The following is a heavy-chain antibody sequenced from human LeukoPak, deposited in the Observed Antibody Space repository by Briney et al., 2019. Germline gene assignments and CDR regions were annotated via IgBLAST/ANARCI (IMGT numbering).Heavy chain of an antibody. J-gene: IGHJ4*02. V-gene: IGHV4-61*02. CDR3: ARGPQPPLGVPAATYFDY. CDR2: IYTSGST. CDR1: GGSISSGSYY. D-gene: IGHD2-2*01. Sequence: SQTLSLTCTVSGGSISSGSYYWSWIRQPAGKGLEWIGRIYTSGSTNYSPSLKSRVAISVDTSKNQFSLKLSSVTAADTAVYYCARGPQPPLGVPAATYFDYWGQGTLVTVSS.